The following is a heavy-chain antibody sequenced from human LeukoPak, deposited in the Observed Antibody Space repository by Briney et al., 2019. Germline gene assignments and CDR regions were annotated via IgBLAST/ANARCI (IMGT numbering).Heavy chain of an antibody. V-gene: IGHV4-39*01. J-gene: IGHJ3*01. CDR1: GGSISSSSYY. D-gene: IGHD6-19*01. CDR3: ARHKREIAVAGLNAFDV. Sequence: PSETLSLTCTVSGGSISSSSYYWGWIRQPPGKGLEWIGSIYYSGSTYYNPSLKSRVTISVDTSKNQFSLKLSSVTAADTAVYYCARHKREIAVAGLNAFDVWGQGTKVTVSS. CDR2: IYYSGST.